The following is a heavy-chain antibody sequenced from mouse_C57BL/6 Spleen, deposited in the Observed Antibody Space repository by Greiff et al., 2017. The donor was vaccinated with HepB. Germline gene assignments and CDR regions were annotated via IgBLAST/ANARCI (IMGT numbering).Heavy chain of an antibody. CDR1: GYAFSSSW. J-gene: IGHJ3*01. Sequence: QVQLKESGPELVKPGASVKISCKASGYAFSSSWMNWVKQRPGKGLEWIGRIYPGDGDTNYNGKFKGKATLTADKSSSTAYMQLSSLTSEDSAVYFCARTQAKAPWFAYWGQGTLVTVSA. CDR2: IYPGDGDT. V-gene: IGHV1-82*01. CDR3: ARTQAKAPWFAY. D-gene: IGHD3-2*02.